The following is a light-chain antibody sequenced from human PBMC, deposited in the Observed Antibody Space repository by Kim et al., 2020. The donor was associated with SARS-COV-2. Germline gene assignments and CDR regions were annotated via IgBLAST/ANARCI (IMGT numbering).Light chain of an antibody. CDR3: QAWDSLVV. V-gene: IGLV3-1*01. Sequence: SSELTQPPSVSVSPGQTASITCSGDKLGDKYACWYQQKPGQSPVLVIYQDSKRPSGIPERFSGSNSGNTATLTISGTQAMDEADYYCQAWDSLVVFGGGTKLTVL. CDR2: QDS. CDR1: KLGDKY. J-gene: IGLJ2*01.